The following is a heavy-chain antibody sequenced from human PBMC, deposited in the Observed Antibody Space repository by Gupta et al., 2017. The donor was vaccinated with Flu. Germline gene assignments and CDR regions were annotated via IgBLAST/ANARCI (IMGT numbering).Heavy chain of an antibody. CDR3: ARQTSGYSSSAVDY. CDR2: IYPGDSDT. J-gene: IGHJ4*02. V-gene: IGHV5-51*01. D-gene: IGHD6-13*01. Sequence: TSHWIGWVRQMPGKGLEWMGIIYPGDSDTRYSPSFQGQVTISVDKSISTAYLQWSSLKASDTAMYYCARQTSGYSSSAVDYWGQGTQVTVSS. CDR1: TSHW.